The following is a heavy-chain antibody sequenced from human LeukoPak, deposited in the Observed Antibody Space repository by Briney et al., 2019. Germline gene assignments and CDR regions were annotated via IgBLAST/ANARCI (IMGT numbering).Heavy chain of an antibody. CDR2: INQDGSDN. CDR1: GFTFSSYW. J-gene: IGHJ6*03. CDR3: ARVVRGALASFFYYYMDV. V-gene: IGHV3-7*04. D-gene: IGHD3-10*02. Sequence: GGSLRLSCAASGFTFSSYWMSWVRQAPGKGPEWVANINQDGSDNYYVDSVKGRFTISRDDAKNSLYLQMNSLRVEDSAVYYCARVVRGALASFFYYYMDVWGKGTTVTISS.